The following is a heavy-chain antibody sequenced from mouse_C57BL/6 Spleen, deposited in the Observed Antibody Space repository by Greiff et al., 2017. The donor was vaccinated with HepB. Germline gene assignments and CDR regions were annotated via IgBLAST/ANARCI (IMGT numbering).Heavy chain of an antibody. J-gene: IGHJ4*01. D-gene: IGHD1-1*01. CDR2: ISDGGSYT. CDR1: GFTFSSYA. V-gene: IGHV5-4*01. Sequence: EVQGVESGGGLVKPGGSLKLSCAASGFTFSSYAMSWVRQTPEKRLEWVATISDGGSYTYYPDNVKGRFTISRDNAKNNLYLQMSHLKSEDTAMYYCARRVLRTYAMDYWGQGTSVTVSS. CDR3: ARRVLRTYAMDY.